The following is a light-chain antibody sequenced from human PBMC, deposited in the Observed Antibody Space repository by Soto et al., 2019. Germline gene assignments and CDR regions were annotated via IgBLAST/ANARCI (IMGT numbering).Light chain of an antibody. CDR3: QQYNDWRT. Sequence: EIVMTQSPATLSVSPGERATLSCRASQSVRRNLAWYQQKPGQAPRLLISGASTRATGVPARFSGSGSGTELTLTISSLQSEDFAVYYCQQYNDWRTFGQGTKVDIK. J-gene: IGKJ1*01. CDR1: QSVRRN. V-gene: IGKV3-15*01. CDR2: GAS.